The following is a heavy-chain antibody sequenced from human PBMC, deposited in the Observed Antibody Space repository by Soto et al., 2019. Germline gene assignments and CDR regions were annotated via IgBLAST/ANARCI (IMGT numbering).Heavy chain of an antibody. CDR2: IYYSGST. V-gene: IGHV4-39*01. D-gene: IGHD6-13*01. CDR3: ATTPPPLAAAGNNKDY. J-gene: IGHJ4*02. CDR1: GGSISSSSYY. Sequence: QLQLQESGPGLVKPSETLSLTCTVSGGSISSSSYYWGWIRQPPGKGLEWIGSIYYSGSTYYNPSLKSQVTISVDTSKNQFSLKLSSVTAADTAVDYCATTPPPLAAAGNNKDYWGQGTLVTVSS.